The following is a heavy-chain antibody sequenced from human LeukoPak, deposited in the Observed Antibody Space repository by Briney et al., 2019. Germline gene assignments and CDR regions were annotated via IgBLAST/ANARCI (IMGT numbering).Heavy chain of an antibody. CDR2: FDPEDGET. J-gene: IGHJ4*02. V-gene: IGHV1-24*01. CDR1: GCTLTELS. CDR3: ATGSWTYFDY. Sequence: GASVKVSCKVSGCTLTELSMHWVRQAPGKGLEWMGGFDPEDGETIYARKFQGRVTMTEDTSTDTAHMELSSLRSEDTAVYYCATGSWTYFDYWGQGTLVTVSS. D-gene: IGHD6-13*01.